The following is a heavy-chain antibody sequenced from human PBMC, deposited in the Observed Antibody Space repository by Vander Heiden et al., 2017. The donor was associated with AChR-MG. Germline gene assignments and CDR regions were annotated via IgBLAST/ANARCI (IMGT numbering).Heavy chain of an antibody. CDR1: GFTVSSNY. CDR3: ARGRKGYSYGYSIDY. Sequence: EVQLVETGGGLIQPGGSLRLSCAASGFTVSSNYMSWVRQAPGKGLEWVSVIYSGGSTYYADSVKGRFTISRDNSKNTLYLQMNSLRAEDTAVYYCARGRKGYSYGYSIDYWGQGTLVTVSS. CDR2: IYSGGST. J-gene: IGHJ4*02. V-gene: IGHV3-53*02. D-gene: IGHD5-18*01.